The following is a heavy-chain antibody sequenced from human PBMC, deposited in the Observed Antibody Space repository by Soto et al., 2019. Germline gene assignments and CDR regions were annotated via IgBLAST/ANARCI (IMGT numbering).Heavy chain of an antibody. J-gene: IGHJ3*02. V-gene: IGHV4-34*01. CDR3: ARVWGGALDI. CDR1: GGSFRGFY. D-gene: IGHD3-10*01. Sequence: SETLSLTCAVSGGSFRGFYWTWLRQTPGKGLEWIGDINHSGSTNYNPSIKSRVTMSVDTSQSQISLELSRFSLKRTSVTAADSAVYYCARVWGGALDIWGQGTMVT. CDR2: INHSGST.